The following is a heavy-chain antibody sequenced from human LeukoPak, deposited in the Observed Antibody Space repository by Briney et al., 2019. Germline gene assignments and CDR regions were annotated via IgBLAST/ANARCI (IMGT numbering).Heavy chain of an antibody. J-gene: IGHJ1*01. V-gene: IGHV4-39*01. CDR3: ARVEYSSGWGYFQH. D-gene: IGHD6-19*01. CDR1: GGSISSSSYY. Sequence: PSETLSLTCTVSGGSISSSSYYWGWIRQPPGKGLEWIGSIYYSGSTYYNPSLKSRVTISVDTSKNQFSLKLSSVTAADTAVYYCARVEYSSGWGYFQHWGQGTLVTVSS. CDR2: IYYSGST.